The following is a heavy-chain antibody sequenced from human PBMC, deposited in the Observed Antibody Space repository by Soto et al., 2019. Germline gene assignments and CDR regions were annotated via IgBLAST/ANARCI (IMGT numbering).Heavy chain of an antibody. D-gene: IGHD3-10*01. Sequence: GASVKVSCKASGYTFTSYGICWVRQAPGQGLEWMGWISACSGSTNYAQKLQGRVTMTTDTSTSTAYMELRSLRCDDTAAYYCSGDMAHVMDVWGQGTTVTVSS. CDR1: GYTFTSYG. CDR3: SGDMAHVMDV. CDR2: ISACSGST. V-gene: IGHV1-18*04. J-gene: IGHJ6*02.